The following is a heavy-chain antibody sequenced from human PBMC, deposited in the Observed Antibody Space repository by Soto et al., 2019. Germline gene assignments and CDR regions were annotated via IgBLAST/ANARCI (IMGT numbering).Heavy chain of an antibody. D-gene: IGHD3-10*01. CDR1: GFTFSSYS. J-gene: IGHJ6*03. Sequence: GGSLRLSCAASGFTFSSYSMNWVRQAPGKGLEWVSSISSSSSYIYYADSVKGRFTISRDNAKNSLYLQMNSLRAEDTAVYYCARTASITMVRGVIDYYYMDVWGKGTTVTVSS. CDR3: ARTASITMVRGVIDYYYMDV. V-gene: IGHV3-21*01. CDR2: ISSSSSYI.